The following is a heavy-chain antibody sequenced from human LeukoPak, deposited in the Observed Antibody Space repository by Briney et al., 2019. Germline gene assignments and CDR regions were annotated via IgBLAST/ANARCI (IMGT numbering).Heavy chain of an antibody. V-gene: IGHV3-15*01. J-gene: IGHJ6*03. CDR2: IKSKTDGGTT. Sequence: GGSLRLSCAASGFTFSNAWMSWVRQAPGKGLEWGGRIKSKTDGGTTDYAAPGKGRFTISRDDSKNTLYLQMNSLKPEDTAVYYCTTDLSDIVVVPAARGHYYYMDVWGKGTTVTVSS. CDR1: GFTFSNAW. D-gene: IGHD2-2*01. CDR3: TTDLSDIVVVPAARGHYYYMDV.